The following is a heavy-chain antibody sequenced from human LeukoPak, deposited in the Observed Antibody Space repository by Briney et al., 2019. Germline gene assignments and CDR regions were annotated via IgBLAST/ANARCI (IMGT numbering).Heavy chain of an antibody. D-gene: IGHD4-17*01. CDR2: ISAYNGNT. CDR1: GYTFTSYG. Sequence: ASVKVSCKASGYTFTSYGISWVRQAPGQGLEWMGWISAYNGNTNYAQKLQGRVTMTTDTSTSTAYMELRSLRSDDTAVYYCASFMTTVTTGGGDDAFDIWGQGTMVTVSS. V-gene: IGHV1-18*01. CDR3: ASFMTTVTTGGGDDAFDI. J-gene: IGHJ3*02.